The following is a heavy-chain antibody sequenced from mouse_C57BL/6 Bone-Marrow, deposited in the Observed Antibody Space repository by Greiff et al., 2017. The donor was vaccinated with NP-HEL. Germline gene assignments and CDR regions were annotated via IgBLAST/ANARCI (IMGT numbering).Heavy chain of an antibody. CDR3: TRGVTRGAMDY. D-gene: IGHD2-3*01. CDR2: IYPGNSDT. V-gene: IGHV1-5*01. J-gene: IGHJ4*01. CDR1: GYTFTSYW. Sequence: VQLQQSGTVLARPGASVKMSCKTSGYTFTSYWMHWVKQRPGQGLEWIGAIYPGNSDTSYNQKFKGKAKLTAVTSASTAYMELSSLTKEDAAVYYCTRGVTRGAMDYWGQGTSVTVSS.